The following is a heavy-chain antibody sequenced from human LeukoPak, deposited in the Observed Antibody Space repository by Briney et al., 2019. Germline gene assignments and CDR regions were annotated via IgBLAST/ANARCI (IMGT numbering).Heavy chain of an antibody. CDR2: ISGSGGST. V-gene: IGHV3-23*01. Sequence: GGSLRLSCAASGFTLSSYAMSWVRQAPGKGLEWVSAISGSGGSTYYADSVKGRFTISRDNSKNTLYLQMNSLRAEDTAVYYCAKDPDGNTPLSYFDYWGQGTLVTVSS. D-gene: IGHD5-24*01. CDR3: AKDPDGNTPLSYFDY. J-gene: IGHJ4*02. CDR1: GFTLSSYA.